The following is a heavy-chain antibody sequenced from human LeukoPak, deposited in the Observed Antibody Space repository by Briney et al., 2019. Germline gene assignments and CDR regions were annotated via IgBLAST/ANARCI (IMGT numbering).Heavy chain of an antibody. Sequence: SETLSLTCTVSGGSISSSSYYWGWIRQPPGTGLEWIGSIYYSGSTYYNPSLKSRVTISVDTSKNQFSLKLSSVTAADTAVYYCARLRRYYGSGSYQIIAYRYYYMDVWGKGTTVTISS. CDR2: IYYSGST. J-gene: IGHJ6*03. CDR3: ARLRRYYGSGSYQIIAYRYYYMDV. CDR1: GGSISSSSYY. V-gene: IGHV4-39*07. D-gene: IGHD3-10*01.